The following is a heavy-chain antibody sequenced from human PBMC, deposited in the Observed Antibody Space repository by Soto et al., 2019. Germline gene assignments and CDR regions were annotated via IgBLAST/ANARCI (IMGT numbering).Heavy chain of an antibody. V-gene: IGHV1-18*04. CDR3: ARDAPLEYSSSSVYYYYGMDV. D-gene: IGHD6-6*01. Sequence: SVKDSCKAFGYTFTSYGISWVRQAPVQGLEWMGWISAYNGNTNYAQKLQGRVTMTTDTSTSTAYMELRSLRSDDTAVYYCARDAPLEYSSSSVYYYYGMDVWGQGTTVTVSS. CDR1: GYTFTSYG. CDR2: ISAYNGNT. J-gene: IGHJ6*02.